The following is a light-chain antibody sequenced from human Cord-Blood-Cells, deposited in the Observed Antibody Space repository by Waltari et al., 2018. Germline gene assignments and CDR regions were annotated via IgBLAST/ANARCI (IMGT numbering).Light chain of an antibody. V-gene: IGLV2-14*01. Sequence: QSALTQPASVSGSPGQSIPISCTGTSSDVGGYNYVSLYQQHPGKAPKLMIYDVSNRPSGVSNRFSGSKSGNTASLTISGLQAEDEADYYCSSYTSSSTLVFGGGTKLTVL. CDR3: SSYTSSSTLV. CDR2: DVS. J-gene: IGLJ3*02. CDR1: SSDVGGYNY.